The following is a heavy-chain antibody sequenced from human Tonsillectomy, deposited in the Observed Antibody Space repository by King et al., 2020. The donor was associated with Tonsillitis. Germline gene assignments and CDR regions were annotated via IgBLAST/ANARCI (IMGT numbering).Heavy chain of an antibody. CDR1: GFSVNSNY. CDR2: IYTGGST. D-gene: IGHD6-19*01. CDR3: AREGRYSSFIS. J-gene: IGHJ5*02. Sequence: VQLVESGGGVIQPGGSLRLSCAASGFSVNSNYMSWVRRAPGKGREWGSVIYTGGSTYYADSVRGRFTISRDDSKNTVDLQMNSLRAEDTAMYYCAREGRYSSFISWGQGTLVTVSS. V-gene: IGHV3-53*01.